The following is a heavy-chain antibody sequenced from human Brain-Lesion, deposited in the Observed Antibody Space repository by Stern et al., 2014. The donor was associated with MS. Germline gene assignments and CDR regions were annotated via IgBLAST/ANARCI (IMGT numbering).Heavy chain of an antibody. D-gene: IGHD3-10*01. J-gene: IGHJ4*02. Sequence: QVQLVESGGGVVQPGRSLRLTCTVSGFTFSSYGMHWVRQAPGKGLELGSVISYDGSDTYYAESVKGRFTISRDNSKNTLYLEMRSLRPEDTAVYYCVKRGITEVRGVRLGDYWGPGTLVIVSS. CDR2: ISYDGSDT. CDR1: GFTFSSYG. CDR3: VKRGITEVRGVRLGDY. V-gene: IGHV3-30*18.